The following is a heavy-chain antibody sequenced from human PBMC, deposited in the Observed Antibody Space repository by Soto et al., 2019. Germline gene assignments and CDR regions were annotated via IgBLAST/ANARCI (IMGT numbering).Heavy chain of an antibody. J-gene: IGHJ4*02. CDR3: ASAPRGYSGYELDY. CDR2: IIPIFGTA. V-gene: IGHV1-69*06. CDR1: GGTFSSYA. Sequence: SSVKVSCKASGGTFSSYAISWVRQAPGQGLEWMGGIIPIFGTANYAQKFQGRVTITADKSTSTAYMELSSLRSEDTAVYYCASAPRGYSGYELDYWGQGTLVTVSS. D-gene: IGHD5-12*01.